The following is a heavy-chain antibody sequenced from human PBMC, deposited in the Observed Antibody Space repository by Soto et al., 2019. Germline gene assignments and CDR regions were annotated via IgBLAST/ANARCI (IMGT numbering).Heavy chain of an antibody. D-gene: IGHD6-13*01. Sequence: SETLSLTCAVYGGAFSGYYWSWIRQPPGKGLEWIGEINHSGSTNYNPSLKSRVTISVDTSKNQFSLKLSSVTAADTAVYYCARGSRGYKQLVFYYGMDVCGQGPTVTVSS. CDR2: INHSGST. J-gene: IGHJ6*02. V-gene: IGHV4-34*01. CDR3: ARGSRGYKQLVFYYGMDV. CDR1: GGAFSGYY.